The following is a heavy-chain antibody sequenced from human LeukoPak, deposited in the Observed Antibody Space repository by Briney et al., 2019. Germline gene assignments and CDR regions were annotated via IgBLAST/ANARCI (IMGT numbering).Heavy chain of an antibody. CDR3: AKDFWSGYYPNY. CDR2: SGSGGST. D-gene: IGHD3-3*01. Sequence: QTGGSLRLSCAASGCTFSYYAMSWVRQAPGKRLKWVSGSGSGGSTYYADSVKGRFTISRDNSKNTLYLQMNSLRAEDTAVYYCAKDFWSGYYPNYWGQGTLVTVSS. V-gene: IGHV3-23*01. CDR1: GCTFSYYA. J-gene: IGHJ4*02.